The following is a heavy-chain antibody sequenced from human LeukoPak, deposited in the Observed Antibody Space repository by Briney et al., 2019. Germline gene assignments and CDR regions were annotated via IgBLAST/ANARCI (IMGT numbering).Heavy chain of an antibody. V-gene: IGHV3-30*02. J-gene: IGHJ4*02. CDR3: AKGLKYSDSSGYPS. D-gene: IGHD3-22*01. CDR1: GFTFSNYG. Sequence: GGSLRLSCAASGFTFSNYGMHWVRQAPGKGLEWVAFIRYDGTNKYYADSVKGRLTISRDNSKNTLYLQMNSLRAEDTAVYYCAKGLKYSDSSGYPSWGQGTLVTVSS. CDR2: IRYDGTNK.